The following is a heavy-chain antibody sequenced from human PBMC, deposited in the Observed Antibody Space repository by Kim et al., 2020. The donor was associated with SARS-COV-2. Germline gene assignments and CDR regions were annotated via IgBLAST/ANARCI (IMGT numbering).Heavy chain of an antibody. Sequence: DGRKKSEVDSVKGRFTISSANANNSLSLQMNSLRADDTAVYYCVSTNTFDYWGQGTLVTVSS. CDR2: DGRKK. V-gene: IGHV3-7*03. J-gene: IGHJ4*02. CDR3: VSTNTFDY. D-gene: IGHD1-1*01.